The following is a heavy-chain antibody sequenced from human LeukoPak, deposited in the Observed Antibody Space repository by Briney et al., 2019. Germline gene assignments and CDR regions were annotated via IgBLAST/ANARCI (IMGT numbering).Heavy chain of an antibody. V-gene: IGHV1-69*06. CDR2: IIPIFGTA. J-gene: IGHJ6*04. Sequence: SVKVSCKASGGTFSSYAISWVRQAPGQGLEWMGGIIPIFGTANYAQKFQGRVTITADKSTSTAYMELSSLRSEDTAVYHCARGGALTPDYYYGMDVWGEGTTVTVSS. CDR1: GGTFSSYA. D-gene: IGHD1-26*01. CDR3: ARGGALTPDYYYGMDV.